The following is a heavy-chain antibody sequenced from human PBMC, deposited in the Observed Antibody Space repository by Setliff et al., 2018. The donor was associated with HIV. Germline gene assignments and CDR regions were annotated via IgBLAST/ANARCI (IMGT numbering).Heavy chain of an antibody. V-gene: IGHV4-31*03. CDR1: GDSISSGGSP. D-gene: IGHD1-26*01. J-gene: IGHJ4*02. CDR3: ARSREGLDY. CDR2: IYYSGST. Sequence: PSETLSLTCTVSGDSISSGGSPWTWIRQHPGKGLEWIGYIYYSGSTYYNPSLKSRVTLSVDPPKSQFSLKLTSVTAADTAVYYCARSREGLDYWGQGTLVTVSS.